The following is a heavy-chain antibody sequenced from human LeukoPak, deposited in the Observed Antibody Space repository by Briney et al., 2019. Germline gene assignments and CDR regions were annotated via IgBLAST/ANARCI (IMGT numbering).Heavy chain of an antibody. CDR3: ARDMIVVVINDNWFDP. CDR2: INPNSGGT. CDR1: GYTFTGYY. V-gene: IGHV1-2*02. D-gene: IGHD3-22*01. J-gene: IGHJ5*02. Sequence: ASVKVSCKASGYTFTGYYMHWVRQAPGQGLEWMGWINPNSGGTNYAQKFQGRVTMTRDMSISTAYMELSRLRSDDTAVYYCARDMIVVVINDNWFDPWGQGTLVTVSS.